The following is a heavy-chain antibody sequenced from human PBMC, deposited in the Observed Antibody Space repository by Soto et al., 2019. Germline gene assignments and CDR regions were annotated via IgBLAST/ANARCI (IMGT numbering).Heavy chain of an antibody. D-gene: IGHD1-1*01. CDR1: GGSIRSHY. CDR3: ARLADRNWYPFFFDY. J-gene: IGHJ4*02. V-gene: IGHV4-59*11. Sequence: PSETLSLTCTVSGGSIRSHYWGWIRQPPGKGLEWIGYIYYSGSINYSPSLKSRVSISVDTSKNQVSLKVHSVTAADTAVYYCARLADRNWYPFFFDYWGQGTQVTVSS. CDR2: IYYSGSI.